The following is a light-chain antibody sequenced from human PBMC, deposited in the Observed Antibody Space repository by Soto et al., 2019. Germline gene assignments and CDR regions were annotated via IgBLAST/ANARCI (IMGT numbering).Light chain of an antibody. CDR2: TTS. CDR3: QQSYITPLT. Sequence: DVQMTQSPSSLSASVGDRVTITCRASQSISNYLNWYQQRPGKAPKLLIYTTSSLQSGVPSRFSGSGSGTDFTLTINSLQPEDFATYYCQQSYITPLTFGGGTKVEIK. V-gene: IGKV1-39*01. CDR1: QSISNY. J-gene: IGKJ4*01.